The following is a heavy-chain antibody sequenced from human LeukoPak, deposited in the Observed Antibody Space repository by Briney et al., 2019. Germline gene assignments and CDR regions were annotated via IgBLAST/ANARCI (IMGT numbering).Heavy chain of an antibody. CDR3: ARASPGTDYVANCFDP. CDR2: FYYSGNT. D-gene: IGHD4-17*01. J-gene: IGHJ5*02. CDR1: GGSISSSDYY. Sequence: SETLSLTCTVSGGSISSSDYYWGWIRQPPGKGLDWIGSFYYSGNTYYNPSLKSRVTISVDTSKNQFSLKLSSVTAADTAVYYCARASPGTDYVANCFDPWGQGALVTVSS. V-gene: IGHV4-39*01.